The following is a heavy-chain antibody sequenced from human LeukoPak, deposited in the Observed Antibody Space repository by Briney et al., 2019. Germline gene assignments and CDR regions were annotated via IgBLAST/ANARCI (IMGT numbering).Heavy chain of an antibody. CDR2: INHSGST. Sequence: PSETLSLTCAVYGGSFSGYYWSWLRQPPGKGLEWIGEINHSGSTNYNPSLKSRVTISVDTSKNQFSLQLSSVTAADTAVYYCARVGDYDMVFDPWGQGTLVTVSS. J-gene: IGHJ5*02. CDR1: GGSFSGYY. D-gene: IGHD3-22*01. V-gene: IGHV4-34*01. CDR3: ARVGDYDMVFDP.